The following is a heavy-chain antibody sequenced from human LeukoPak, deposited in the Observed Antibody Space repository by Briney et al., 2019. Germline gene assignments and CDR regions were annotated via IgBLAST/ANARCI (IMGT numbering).Heavy chain of an antibody. J-gene: IGHJ4*02. CDR3: ASPSYDSSGYYYGYFDY. CDR2: IIPIFGTA. V-gene: IGHV1-69*06. CDR1: GGTFSSYA. Sequence: ASVKVSCKASGGTFSSYAISWVRQAPGQGLEWMGGIIPIFGTANYAQKFQGRVTITADKSTSTAYMELSSLRSEDTAVYYCASPSYDSSGYYYGYFDYWGQGTLVTVSS. D-gene: IGHD3-22*01.